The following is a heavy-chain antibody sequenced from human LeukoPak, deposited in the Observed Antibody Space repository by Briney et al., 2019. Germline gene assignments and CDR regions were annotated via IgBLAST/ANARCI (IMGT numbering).Heavy chain of an antibody. J-gene: IGHJ3*02. V-gene: IGHV1-18*01. D-gene: IGHD1-26*01. Sequence: GASVTVSCKASGYTFTSYGISWVRQAPGQGLEWMGWNSAYNGNTNYAQKLRGRVTMTTDTSTSTAYMELRSLRSDDPAVYYCARVHSGGPLGFAAFDIWGQGTMVSVSS. CDR1: GYTFTSYG. CDR3: ARVHSGGPLGFAAFDI. CDR2: NSAYNGNT.